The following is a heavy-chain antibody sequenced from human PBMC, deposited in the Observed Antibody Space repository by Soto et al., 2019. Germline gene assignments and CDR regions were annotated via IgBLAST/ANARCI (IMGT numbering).Heavy chain of an antibody. CDR3: ARRPYCSGGSCSRFDP. V-gene: IGHV1-18*01. Sequence: QVQLVQSGAEVKKPGASVKVSCKASGYTFTSYGISWVRQAPGQGLEWMGWISAYNGNTNYAQKLQGRVTMTTDTSTSTADMELRSLRSDATAVYYCARRPYCSGGSCSRFDPWGQGNLVTVSA. J-gene: IGHJ5*02. CDR2: ISAYNGNT. D-gene: IGHD2-15*01. CDR1: GYTFTSYG.